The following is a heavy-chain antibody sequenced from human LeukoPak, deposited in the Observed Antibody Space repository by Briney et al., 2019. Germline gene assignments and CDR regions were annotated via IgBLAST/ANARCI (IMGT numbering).Heavy chain of an antibody. J-gene: IGHJ4*02. CDR3: ASPRGFRYGSLDY. CDR1: GYSFTSYW. Sequence: GESLKISCKGSGYSFTSYWIVWVRQMPGKGLEWMGIIYPGDSDIRYSPSFQGQVTISADRSISTAYLQWNSLKASDSAIYYCASPRGFRYGSLDYWGQGTLVTVSS. CDR2: IYPGDSDI. V-gene: IGHV5-51*01. D-gene: IGHD1-26*01.